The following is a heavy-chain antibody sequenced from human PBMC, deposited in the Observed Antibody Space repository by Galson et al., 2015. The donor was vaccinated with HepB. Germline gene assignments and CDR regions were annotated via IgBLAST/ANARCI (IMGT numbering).Heavy chain of an antibody. CDR3: ARGTGITGTDYYYGMDV. J-gene: IGHJ6*02. D-gene: IGHD1-7*01. CDR1: GYTLTELS. CDR2: INPNSGGT. Sequence: SVKVSCKVSGYTLTELSMHWVRQAPGQGLEWMGWINPNSGGTNYAQKFQGRVTMTRDTSISTAYMELSRLRSDDTAVYYCARGTGITGTDYYYGMDVWGQGTTVTVSS. V-gene: IGHV1-2*02.